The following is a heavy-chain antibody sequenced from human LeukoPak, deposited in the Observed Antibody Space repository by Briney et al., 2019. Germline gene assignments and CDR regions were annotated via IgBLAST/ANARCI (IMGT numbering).Heavy chain of an antibody. CDR3: ARIANYYDSSGFDY. Sequence: SETLSLTCTVSGGSISSYYWSWIRQPPGKGLEWIGYIYYSGSTNYNPSLKSRVTISVDTSKNQFSLKLSSVTAADTAVYYCARIANYYDSSGFDYWGQGTLVTVSS. D-gene: IGHD3-22*01. CDR1: GGSISSYY. J-gene: IGHJ4*02. V-gene: IGHV4-59*12. CDR2: IYYSGST.